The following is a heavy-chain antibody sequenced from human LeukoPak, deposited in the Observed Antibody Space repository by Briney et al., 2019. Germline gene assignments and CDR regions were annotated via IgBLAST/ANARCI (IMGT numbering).Heavy chain of an antibody. D-gene: IGHD2-15*01. CDR3: ARVPSDIVVVEPATPDF. Sequence: GGSLRLSCAASGXTFSSFSMNWVRQAPGKGLEWVSSISSRSSYIYYADSVKGRFTISRDNAKNSLYLQMNSLRAEDTAVYYCARVPSDIVVVEPATPDFWGQGTLVTVSS. CDR2: ISSRSSYI. CDR1: GXTFSSFS. J-gene: IGHJ4*02. V-gene: IGHV3-21*01.